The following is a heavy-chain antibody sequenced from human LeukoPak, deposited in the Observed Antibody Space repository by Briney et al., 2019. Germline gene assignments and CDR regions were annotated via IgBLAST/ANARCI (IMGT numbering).Heavy chain of an antibody. J-gene: IGHJ6*02. D-gene: IGHD3-10*01. CDR2: ISAYNGNT. CDR3: ARDLTMVRGVSPTYYYYGMDV. Sequence: ASVKVSCKASGYTFTSYGISWARQAPGQGLEWMGWISAYNGNTNYAQKLQGRVTMTTDTSTSTAYMELRSLRSDDTAVYYCARDLTMVRGVSPTYYYYGMDVWGQGTTVTVSS. CDR1: GYTFTSYG. V-gene: IGHV1-18*01.